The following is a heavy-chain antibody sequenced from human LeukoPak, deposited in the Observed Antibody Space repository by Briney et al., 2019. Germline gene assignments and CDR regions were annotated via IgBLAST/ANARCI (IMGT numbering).Heavy chain of an antibody. Sequence: SETLSLTCAVSNASLSSHYWSWIPQPPGKGLEYIGYINDSGSTKYNPSLKSRVTMSVDTSKNHFSLKVNSVTAADTAVYYCARRLWYSGSSGYYFDLWGQGTLVTVSS. CDR2: INDSGST. J-gene: IGHJ4*02. CDR1: NASLSSHY. D-gene: IGHD1-26*01. V-gene: IGHV4-59*11. CDR3: ARRLWYSGSSGYYFDL.